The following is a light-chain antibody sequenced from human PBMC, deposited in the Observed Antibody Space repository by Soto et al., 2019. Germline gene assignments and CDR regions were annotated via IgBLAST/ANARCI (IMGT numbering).Light chain of an antibody. CDR2: KAS. V-gene: IGKV1-5*03. CDR3: QQYNSYWAT. J-gene: IGKJ1*01. CDR1: QSISSW. Sequence: DIQMTQSPSTLSASVGDRVTISCRASQSISSWLAWYQQKPGKAPKLLIYKASSLESGVPSRFSGSGSGTEFTLTISSLQPDDFATYYCQQYNSYWATFGQGTKVESK.